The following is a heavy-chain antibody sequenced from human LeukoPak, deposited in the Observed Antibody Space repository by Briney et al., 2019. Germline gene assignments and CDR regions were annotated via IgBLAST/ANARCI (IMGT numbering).Heavy chain of an antibody. Sequence: PGGSLRLSCAASEFSFSSYWMHWVRQAPGKGRGWGSRISPDGSSASYADSVRGRFTISRDNAKNTLYLQMKSLRAEETAVYYCARDPSGWHSMDYWGQGNLVTVSS. D-gene: IGHD6-19*01. CDR3: ARDPSGWHSMDY. CDR2: ISPDGSSA. CDR1: EFSFSSYW. V-gene: IGHV3-74*01. J-gene: IGHJ4*02.